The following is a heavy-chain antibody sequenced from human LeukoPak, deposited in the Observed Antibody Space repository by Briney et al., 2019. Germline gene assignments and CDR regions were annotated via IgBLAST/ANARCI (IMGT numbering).Heavy chain of an antibody. Sequence: PGRSLRLSCAASGFTFSSYGMHWVRQAPGKGLEWVAVISYDGSNKYYADSVKGRFTISRDNSKNTLYLQMNSLRADDTAVYHCAKDGLMRFFDYWGQGTLVTV. D-gene: IGHD2-8*01. J-gene: IGHJ4*02. CDR3: AKDGLMRFFDY. CDR1: GFTFSSYG. CDR2: ISYDGSNK. V-gene: IGHV3-30*18.